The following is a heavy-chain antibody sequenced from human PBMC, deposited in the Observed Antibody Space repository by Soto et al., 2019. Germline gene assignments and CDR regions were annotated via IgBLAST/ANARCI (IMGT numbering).Heavy chain of an antibody. D-gene: IGHD1-20*01. CDR1: GGSISSYY. V-gene: IGHV4-59*01. J-gene: IGHJ6*01. Sequence: PGNLSLTYAVSGGSISSYYWSWIRQPPGKGLEWIGYIYYSGSTNYNPSLKSRVTISVDTSKNQFSLKLSSVTAADTAVYYCACLIHRGTSGYKFSRLDV. CDR2: IYYSGST. CDR3: ACLIHRGTSGYKFSRLDV.